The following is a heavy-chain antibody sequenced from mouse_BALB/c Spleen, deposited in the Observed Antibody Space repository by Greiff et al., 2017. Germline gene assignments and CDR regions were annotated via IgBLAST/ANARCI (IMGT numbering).Heavy chain of an antibody. J-gene: IGHJ2*01. CDR3: AREGSYGNFDY. V-gene: IGHV5-17*02. CDR1: GFTFSSFG. Sequence: EVMLVESGGGLVQPGGSRKLSCAASGFTFSSFGMHWVRQAPEKGLEWVAYISSGSSTIYYADTVKGRFTISRDNPKNTLFLQMTSLRSEDTAMYYCAREGSYGNFDYWGQGTTLTVSS. CDR2: ISSGSSTI. D-gene: IGHD2-1*01.